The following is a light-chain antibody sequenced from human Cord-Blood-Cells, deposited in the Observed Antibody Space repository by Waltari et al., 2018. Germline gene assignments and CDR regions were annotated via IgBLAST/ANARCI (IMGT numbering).Light chain of an antibody. J-gene: IGKJ2*02. CDR1: QSVSRSY. Sequence: EIEFTQSPGTLSLSPGERATLSCRARQSVSRSYLAWYQQKPGQAPRIRSYGACSRATDIRDRCSGSVSGTDFTLTISRLEPEDAAVYYCQQYGRSPPWTFGQATKLEIK. CDR3: QQYGRSPPWT. V-gene: IGKV3-20*01. CDR2: GAC.